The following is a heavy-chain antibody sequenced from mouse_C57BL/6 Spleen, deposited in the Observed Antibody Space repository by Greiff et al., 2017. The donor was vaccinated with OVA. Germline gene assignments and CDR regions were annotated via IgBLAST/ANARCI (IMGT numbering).Heavy chain of an antibody. D-gene: IGHD6-1*01. J-gene: IGHJ1*03. CDR1: GFNIKNTY. V-gene: IGHV14-3*01. CDR3: ARRAAGDWYFDV. Sequence: DVKLQESVAELVRPGASVKLSCTASGFNIKNTYMHWVKQRPEQGLEWIGRIDPANGNTKYAPKFQGKATITADTSSNTAYLQLSSLTSEVTAIYYCARRAAGDWYFDVWGTGTTVTVSS. CDR2: IDPANGNT.